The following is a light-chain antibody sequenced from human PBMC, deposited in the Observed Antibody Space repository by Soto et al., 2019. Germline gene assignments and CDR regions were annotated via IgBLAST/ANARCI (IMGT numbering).Light chain of an antibody. CDR2: AAS. J-gene: IGKJ3*01. Sequence: EIVLTQSPGTLSLSPGEGATLSCRTSQSISSGSLAWYQQKPGQAPRLLIYAASSRATGIPDRFSGSGSGTDFPLTISRLEPEDFAVYYCQQYGSSPLFTFGPGTKVDIK. CDR1: QSISSGS. CDR3: QQYGSSPLFT. V-gene: IGKV3-20*01.